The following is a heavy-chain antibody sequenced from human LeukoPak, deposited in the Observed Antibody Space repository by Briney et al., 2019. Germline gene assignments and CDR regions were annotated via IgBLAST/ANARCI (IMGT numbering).Heavy chain of an antibody. CDR3: ARDLGRYYGMDV. CDR2: MNPNSGNT. J-gene: IGHJ6*02. Sequence: ASVKVSCKASGYTFTSYDINWVRQATGQGLEWMGWMNPNSGNTGYAQKFQGRVTMTRNTSISTAYMELSSLRSEDTAVYYCARDLGRYYGMDVWGQGTTVTVSS. V-gene: IGHV1-8*01. CDR1: GYTFTSYD.